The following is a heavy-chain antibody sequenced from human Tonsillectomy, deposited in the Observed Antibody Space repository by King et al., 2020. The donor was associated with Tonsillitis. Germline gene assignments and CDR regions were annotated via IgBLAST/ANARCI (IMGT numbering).Heavy chain of an antibody. Sequence: VQLQESGPGLVKPSETLSLTCTVSGGSINTYSWSWIRQSPGKGLEWIGYIFYRGSTNYNPSLKSRITISVDTSKNQFSLKLSSVTAADTAVYYCARQKSGEYTVDAFDIWGQGTMVTVSS. CDR3: ARQKSGEYTVDAFDI. CDR1: GGSINTYS. V-gene: IGHV4-59*08. D-gene: IGHD4-17*01. CDR2: IFYRGST. J-gene: IGHJ3*02.